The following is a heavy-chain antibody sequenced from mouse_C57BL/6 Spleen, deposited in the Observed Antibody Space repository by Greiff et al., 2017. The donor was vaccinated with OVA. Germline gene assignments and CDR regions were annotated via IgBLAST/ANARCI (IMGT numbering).Heavy chain of an antibody. J-gene: IGHJ3*01. V-gene: IGHV1-82*01. CDR1: GYAFSSSW. CDR2: IYPGDGDT. D-gene: IGHD1-1*01. Sequence: VQRVESGPELVKPGASVKISCKASGYAFSSSWMNWVKQRPGKGLEWIGRIYPGDGDTNYNGKFKGKATLTADKSSSTAYMQLSSLTSEDSAVYFCAREGSSPFAYWGQGTLVTVSA. CDR3: AREGSSPFAY.